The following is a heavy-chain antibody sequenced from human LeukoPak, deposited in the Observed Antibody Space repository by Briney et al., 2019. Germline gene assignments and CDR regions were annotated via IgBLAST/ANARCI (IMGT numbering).Heavy chain of an antibody. V-gene: IGHV3-21*01. CDR2: ISSSSSYI. CDR3: AELGITMIGGV. CDR1: GFTFSSCS. J-gene: IGHJ6*04. D-gene: IGHD3-10*02. Sequence: PGGSLRLSCAASGFTFSSCSMNWVRQAPGKGLEWVSSISSSSSYIYYADSVKGRFTISRDNAKNSLYLQMNSLRAEDTAVYYCAELGITMIGGVWGKGTTVTISS.